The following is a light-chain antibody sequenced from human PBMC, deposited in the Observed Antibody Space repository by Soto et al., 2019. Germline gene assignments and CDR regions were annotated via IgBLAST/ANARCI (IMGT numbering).Light chain of an antibody. CDR1: QSVSSGY. CDR3: QQRSNWPRT. Sequence: EIVLTQSPGTLSLSPGERATLSCRASQSVSSGYLAWYQQKPGQAPRLLIYGASSRATGIPDRFSGSGSGTDFTLTISSLEPEDFAVYYCQQRSNWPRTFGQGTKVDIK. CDR2: GAS. J-gene: IGKJ1*01. V-gene: IGKV3D-20*02.